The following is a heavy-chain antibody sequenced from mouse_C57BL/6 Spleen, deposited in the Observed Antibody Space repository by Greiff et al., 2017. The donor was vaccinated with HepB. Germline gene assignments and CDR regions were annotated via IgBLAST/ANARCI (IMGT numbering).Heavy chain of an antibody. CDR3: ARRTTVGAY. CDR2: IDPSDSYT. CDR1: GYTFTSYW. D-gene: IGHD1-1*01. J-gene: IGHJ3*01. Sequence: VQLQQSGAELVKPGASVKLSCKASGYTFTSYWMQWVKQRPGQGLEWIGEIDPSDSYTNYHQKFKGKATLTVDASSSTAYMQLSSLTSEDSAVYYCARRTTVGAYWGQGTLVTVSA. V-gene: IGHV1-50*01.